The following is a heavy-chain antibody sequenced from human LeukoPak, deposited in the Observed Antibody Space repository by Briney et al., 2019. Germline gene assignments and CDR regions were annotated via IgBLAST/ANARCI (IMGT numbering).Heavy chain of an antibody. V-gene: IGHV4-61*01. CDR2: IYYTGIT. Sequence: LETLSLTCAVSGGSVNSGSYYWSWIRQHPGKGLEWIGYIYYTGITNYNPSLKSRVTISVDTSKNQFSLNLNSVTAADTAVYYCATSQCGSDCYLAGDYWGQGTLVTVSS. CDR1: GGSVNSGSYY. J-gene: IGHJ4*02. D-gene: IGHD2-21*02. CDR3: ATSQCGSDCYLAGDY.